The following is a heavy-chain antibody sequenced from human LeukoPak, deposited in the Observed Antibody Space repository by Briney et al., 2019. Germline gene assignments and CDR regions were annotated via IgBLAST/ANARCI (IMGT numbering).Heavy chain of an antibody. D-gene: IGHD3-22*01. V-gene: IGHV5-51*01. CDR2: IPPADSDT. Sequence: GESLKISCKGSGYSFTSYWIGWVRQMPGRGLEWMGVIPPADSDTRYSPSFRGQVTMSADKSINTAYLQWNSLKASDTAMYYCARHLDGSGYGAFDIWGQATMVTVSS. CDR3: ARHLDGSGYGAFDI. CDR1: GYSFTSYW. J-gene: IGHJ3*02.